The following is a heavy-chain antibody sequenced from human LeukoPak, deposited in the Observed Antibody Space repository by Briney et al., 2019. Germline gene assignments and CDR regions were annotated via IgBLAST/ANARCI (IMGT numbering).Heavy chain of an antibody. J-gene: IGHJ4*02. D-gene: IGHD2-15*01. CDR3: AKGEGYCGGGTCYRYFDS. Sequence: GGSLRLSCAASGFTFSSYPMSWVRQAPGKGLEWVSIISTDSTYTFYAHSVKGRFTISRDNSKDTLYLQMGSLRVEDTAVYFCAKGEGYCGGGTCYRYFDSWGQGTLVTVSS. CDR2: ISTDSTYT. V-gene: IGHV3-23*01. CDR1: GFTFSSYP.